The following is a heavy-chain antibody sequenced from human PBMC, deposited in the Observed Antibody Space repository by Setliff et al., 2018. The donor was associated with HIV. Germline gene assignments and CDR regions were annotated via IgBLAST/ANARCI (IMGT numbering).Heavy chain of an antibody. CDR3: ARLTTTYYYDSSAYYPPV. Sequence: SETLSLTCTVYGGSFSNYYTNWIRQPPGKGLEWSVELSPSGTTRSNPSLKSRVTISVDTSKNQFSLKLSSVTASDTAVFYCARLTTTYYYDSSAYYPPVWGQGTLVTVSS. CDR2: LSPSGTT. J-gene: IGHJ4*02. V-gene: IGHV4-34*01. CDR1: GGSFSNYY. D-gene: IGHD3-22*01.